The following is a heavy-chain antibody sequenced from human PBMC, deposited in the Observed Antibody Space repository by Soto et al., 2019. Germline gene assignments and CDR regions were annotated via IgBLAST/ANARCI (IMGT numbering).Heavy chain of an antibody. CDR2: ITSDGKSK. CDR1: GFNFSNHW. CDR3: ARESGDWPLNWFDP. J-gene: IGHJ5*02. Sequence: VHLVESGGGLVQPGGSLRLSCAASGFNFSNHWMHWVRQRPAEGLVWVSRITSDGKSKAYAESVKGRFAISRDNAKNTLYLQMNGLTAEDTAVYYCARESGDWPLNWFDPWGQGTRVTVSS. V-gene: IGHV3-74*01. D-gene: IGHD2-21*02.